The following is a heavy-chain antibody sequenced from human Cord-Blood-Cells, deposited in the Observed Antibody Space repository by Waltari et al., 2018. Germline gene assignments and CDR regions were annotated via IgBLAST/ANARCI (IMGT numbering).Heavy chain of an antibody. D-gene: IGHD7-27*01. CDR1: VFTFSSHA. CDR2: RSYDGSNK. Sequence: HVQLVESGGGVVQPGRCLRLSCAASVFTFSSHAIHWVAQSQGKGLEWVDVRSYDGSNKYYADSVKGRFTISRDNSTNTLYLQMNSLRAEDTAVYYCARSHNWGSYFDYWGQGTLVTVSS. J-gene: IGHJ4*02. V-gene: IGHV3-30*04. CDR3: ARSHNWGSYFDY.